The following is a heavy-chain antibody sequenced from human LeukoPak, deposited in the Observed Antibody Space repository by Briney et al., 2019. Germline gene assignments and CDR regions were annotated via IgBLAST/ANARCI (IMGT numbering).Heavy chain of an antibody. V-gene: IGHV4-59*08. CDR1: APSSRSYY. Sequence: SETLSLTCTMSAPSSRSYYWRWVRQPPGKGLEWIAYVHYSAITNYNPSLKSRVSISVDTSKSQFSLSLGAVTAADTAVYYCAKRGNSWNYFDSWGQGTLVTVSS. CDR3: AKRGNSWNYFDS. CDR2: VHYSAIT. J-gene: IGHJ4*02. D-gene: IGHD1-1*01.